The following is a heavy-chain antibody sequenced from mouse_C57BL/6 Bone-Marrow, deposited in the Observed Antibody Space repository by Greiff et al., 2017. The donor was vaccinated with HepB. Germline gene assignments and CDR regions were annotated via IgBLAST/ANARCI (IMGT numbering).Heavy chain of an antibody. Sequence: EVKLVESGGGLVQPGGSMKLSCAASGFTFSDAWMAWVRQSPEKGLEWVAEIRNKANNHATYYAESVKGRFTISRDDSKSSVYLQMNSLRAEDTGIYYCTRSGSKDWYFDVWGTGTTVTVSS. V-gene: IGHV6-6*01. CDR3: TRSGSKDWYFDV. CDR2: IRNKANNHAT. D-gene: IGHD1-1*01. J-gene: IGHJ1*03. CDR1: GFTFSDAW.